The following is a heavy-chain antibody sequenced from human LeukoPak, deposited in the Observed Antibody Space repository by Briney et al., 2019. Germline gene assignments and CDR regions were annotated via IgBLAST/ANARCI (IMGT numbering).Heavy chain of an antibody. V-gene: IGHV3-30*04. J-gene: IGHJ4*02. Sequence: PGRSLRLSCAASGFTFSSYAMHWVRQAPGKGLEWVAVISYDGSNKYYADSVKGRFTISRANSKNTLYLQMNSLRAEDTAVYYCARDPLRYGDYGLVHGYYFDYWGQGTLVTVSS. CDR2: ISYDGSNK. D-gene: IGHD4-17*01. CDR3: ARDPLRYGDYGLVHGYYFDY. CDR1: GFTFSSYA.